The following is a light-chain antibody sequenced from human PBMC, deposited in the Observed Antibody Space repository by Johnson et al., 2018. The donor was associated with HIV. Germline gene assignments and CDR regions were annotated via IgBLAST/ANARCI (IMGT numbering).Light chain of an antibody. V-gene: IGLV1-51*01. CDR3: GTWDTSLNAYV. CDR1: SSNIGNNY. J-gene: IGLJ1*01. CDR2: DND. Sequence: QSVLTQPPSVSAAPGQKVTISCSGSSSNIGNNYVSWYQQLPGTAPRIVTYDNDKRPSGIPDRFSGSKSATSATLGITGLQTRDEADYYCGTWDTSLNAYVCGTETKVTVL.